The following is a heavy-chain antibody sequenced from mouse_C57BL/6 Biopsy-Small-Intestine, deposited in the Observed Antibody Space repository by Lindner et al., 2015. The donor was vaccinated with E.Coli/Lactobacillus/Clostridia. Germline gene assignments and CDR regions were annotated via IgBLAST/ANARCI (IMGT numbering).Heavy chain of an antibody. J-gene: IGHJ3*01. CDR2: FYPGSGSI. D-gene: IGHD2-1*01. Sequence: VQLQESGAELVKPGASVKLSCKASGYTFTEHTIHWVKQRSGQGLEWIGWFYPGSGSIKYNEKFKDKATLTADKSSSTVYMELSRLTSEDSAVYFCARHEEGLYYGNFWFPYWGQGTLVTVSA. CDR1: GYTFTEHT. CDR3: ARHEEGLYYGNFWFPY. V-gene: IGHV1-62-2*01.